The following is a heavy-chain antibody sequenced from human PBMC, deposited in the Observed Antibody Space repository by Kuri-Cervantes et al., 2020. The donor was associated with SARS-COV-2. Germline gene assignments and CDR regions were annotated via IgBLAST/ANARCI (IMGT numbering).Heavy chain of an antibody. V-gene: IGHV3-30*07. CDR3: ARPTTVTHGAFDY. J-gene: IGHJ4*02. CDR2: ISYDGSNK. CDR1: GFTFSSYA. Sequence: GESLKISCAASGFTFSSYAMHWVRQAPGKGLEWVAVISYDGSNKYYTDSVKGRFTISRDNSKNTLYLQMNSLRAEDTAVYYCARPTTVTHGAFDYWGQGTLVTVSS. D-gene: IGHD4-17*01.